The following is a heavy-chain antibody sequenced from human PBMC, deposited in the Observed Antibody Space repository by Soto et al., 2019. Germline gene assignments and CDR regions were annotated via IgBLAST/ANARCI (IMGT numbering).Heavy chain of an antibody. J-gene: IGHJ6*02. Sequence: ASVKVSCKASGYTFTSYGISWVRQATGQGLEWMGWMNPNSGNTGYAQKFQGRVTMTRNTSISTAYMELSSLRSEDTAVYYCARNIYYYYGMDVWGQGTTVTAP. CDR1: GYTFTSYG. CDR3: ARNIYYYYGMDV. CDR2: MNPNSGNT. V-gene: IGHV1-8*02.